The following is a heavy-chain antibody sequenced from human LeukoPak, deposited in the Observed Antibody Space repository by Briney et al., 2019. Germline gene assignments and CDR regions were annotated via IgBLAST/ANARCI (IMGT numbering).Heavy chain of an antibody. Sequence: GVSLRLSCAASGFTFSNYAMSWVRQTPGKGLDWVSGISVSGATTYYASSVKGRFTISRDNSKNTLNLQMNRLRAEDTAVYYCARDPSGSSSGWYHFDYWGQGSLVTVSA. CDR3: ARDPSGSSSGWYHFDY. V-gene: IGHV3-23*01. J-gene: IGHJ4*02. CDR1: GFTFSNYA. CDR2: ISVSGATT. D-gene: IGHD6-19*01.